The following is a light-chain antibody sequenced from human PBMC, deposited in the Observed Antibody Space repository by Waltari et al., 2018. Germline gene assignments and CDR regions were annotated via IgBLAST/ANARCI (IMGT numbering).Light chain of an antibody. CDR1: QDISNH. CDR3: QQYDNLPSIT. J-gene: IGKJ5*01. V-gene: IGKV1-33*01. CDR2: DAS. Sequence: DIPMTQSPSSLSASVGDRVTITCQASQDISNHLNWYQQKPGNTPKLLIYDASTLETGVPSRFSGSGSGTDFTFTITSLQPEDIATYYCQQYDNLPSITFGQGTRLDIK.